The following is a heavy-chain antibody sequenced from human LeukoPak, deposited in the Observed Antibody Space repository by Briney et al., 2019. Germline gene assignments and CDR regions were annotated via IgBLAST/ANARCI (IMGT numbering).Heavy chain of an antibody. J-gene: IGHJ4*02. Sequence: GGSLRLSCAASGFTFSSYGMHWVRQAPGKGLEWVAVISCDGSNKYYADSVKGRFTISRDNSKNTLYLQMNSLRAEDTAVYYCAKDGLYYYDSSGYYLGYFDYWGQGTLVTVSS. D-gene: IGHD3-22*01. V-gene: IGHV3-30*18. CDR1: GFTFSSYG. CDR3: AKDGLYYYDSSGYYLGYFDY. CDR2: ISCDGSNK.